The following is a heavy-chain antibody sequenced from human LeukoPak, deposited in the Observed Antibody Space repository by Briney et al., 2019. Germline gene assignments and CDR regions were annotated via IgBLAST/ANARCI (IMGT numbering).Heavy chain of an antibody. CDR3: ARDFWSHVKGGNFDY. CDR1: GFTFRNAG. V-gene: IGHV3-33*01. Sequence: GGSLRLSCAVSGFTFRNAGMHWVRQAPGKGLEWVAVIWYDGSQKYYADSVKGRFTISRDNSKNTLYLQMNSLRAEDTAVYYCARDFWSHVKGGNFDYWGQGTLVTVSS. J-gene: IGHJ4*02. D-gene: IGHD3-3*01. CDR2: IWYDGSQK.